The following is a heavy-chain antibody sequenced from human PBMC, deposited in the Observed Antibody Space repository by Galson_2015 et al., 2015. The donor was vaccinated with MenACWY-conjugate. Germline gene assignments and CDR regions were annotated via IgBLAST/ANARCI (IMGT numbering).Heavy chain of an antibody. J-gene: IGHJ3*02. Sequence: QSGAEVKKPGESLKISCKGSGYSFTTYWIGWVRQMPGKGLEWMGIIYPSDSDTRYSPSFQGQVTISADKSISTAYLQWSSLKASDPAMYYLARLGRLFWWSTSCYGGDAFDIWGQGTMVTVSS. CDR3: ARLGRLFWWSTSCYGGDAFDI. CDR2: IYPSDSDT. V-gene: IGHV5-51*01. D-gene: IGHD2-2*01. CDR1: GYSFTTYW.